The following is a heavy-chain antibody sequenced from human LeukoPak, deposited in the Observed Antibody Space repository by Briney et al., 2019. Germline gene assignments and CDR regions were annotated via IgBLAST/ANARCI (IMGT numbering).Heavy chain of an antibody. CDR2: IRYDGSNK. CDR1: GFTFSSYG. D-gene: IGHD3-22*01. V-gene: IGHV3-30*02. CDR3: AKGPITMIVVVMTYFDY. J-gene: IGHJ4*02. Sequence: GGSLRLSCAASGFTFSSYGMHWVRQVPGKGLEWVAFIRYDGSNKYYADSVKGRFTISRDNSKNTLYLQMNSLRAEDTAVYYCAKGPITMIVVVMTYFDYWGQGTLVTVYS.